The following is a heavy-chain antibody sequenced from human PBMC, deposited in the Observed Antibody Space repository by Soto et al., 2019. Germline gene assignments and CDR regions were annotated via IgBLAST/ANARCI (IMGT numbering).Heavy chain of an antibody. Sequence: QVQLVESGGGLVQPGGSLRLSCAASGFTLSDSYMTWIRLAPGKGLEWVSLISNSGGITSYADAVQGRFTISRDNDKNSLYLQLNSRRPEDTAVADCVRGHTRFEEWCQGHLGTVAS. CDR2: ISNSGGIT. D-gene: IGHD3-16*01. J-gene: IGHJ4*02. CDR3: VRGHTRFEE. V-gene: IGHV3-11*01. CDR1: GFTLSDSY.